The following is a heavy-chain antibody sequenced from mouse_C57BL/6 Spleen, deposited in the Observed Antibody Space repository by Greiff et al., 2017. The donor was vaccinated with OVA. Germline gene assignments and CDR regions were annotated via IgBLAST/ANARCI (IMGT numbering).Heavy chain of an antibody. CDR2: INPSSGYT. Sequence: QVQLQQPGAELARPGASVKMSCKASGYTFTSYTMHWVKQRPGQGLEWIGYINPSSGYTKYNQKFKDKATLTADKSSSTAYMQLSSLTSEDSAVYYCARNGNYVDYAMDYWGQGTSVTVSS. D-gene: IGHD2-1*01. V-gene: IGHV1-4*01. CDR3: ARNGNYVDYAMDY. CDR1: GYTFTSYT. J-gene: IGHJ4*01.